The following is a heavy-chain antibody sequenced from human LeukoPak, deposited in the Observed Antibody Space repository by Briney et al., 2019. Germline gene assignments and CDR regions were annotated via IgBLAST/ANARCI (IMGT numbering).Heavy chain of an antibody. Sequence: GGSLRLSCAASGFTFSNYPMSWVRQAPGKGLEWVSAISVTGGTTYYADSVKGRFTISRDNSKSTLYLQMNSLRAGDTALYYCAKPYSSSWYQFDYWGQGTLVTVSS. CDR2: ISVTGGTT. J-gene: IGHJ4*02. CDR1: GFTFSNYP. CDR3: AKPYSSSWYQFDY. D-gene: IGHD6-13*01. V-gene: IGHV3-23*01.